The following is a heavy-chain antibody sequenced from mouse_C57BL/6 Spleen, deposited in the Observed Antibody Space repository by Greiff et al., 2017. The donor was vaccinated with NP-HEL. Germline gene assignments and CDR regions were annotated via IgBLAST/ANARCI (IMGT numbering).Heavy chain of an antibody. CDR1: GYTFTSYW. D-gene: IGHD2-4*01. CDR2: IYPGSGST. CDR3: ARGYDYDGSYWYFDV. V-gene: IGHV1-55*01. Sequence: QVHVKQPGAELVKPGASVKMSCKASGYTFTSYWITWVKQRPGQGLEWIGDIYPGSGSTNYNEKFKSKATLTVDTSSSTAYMQLSSLTSEDSAVYYCARGYDYDGSYWYFDVWGTGTTVTVSS. J-gene: IGHJ1*03.